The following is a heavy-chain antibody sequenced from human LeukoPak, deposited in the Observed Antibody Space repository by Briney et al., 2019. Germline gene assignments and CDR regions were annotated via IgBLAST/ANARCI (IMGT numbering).Heavy chain of an antibody. Sequence: ASVKVSCKASGYTFTAYYIHWVRQAPGQGLEWMGWINPNSGVTNCAQKFQGRVTMTRDTSISTAYMELSRLTSDDTAVYYCTRGITSATTDYWGQGTLVTVSS. CDR1: GYTFTAYY. CDR3: TRGITSATTDY. V-gene: IGHV1-2*02. D-gene: IGHD1-20*01. J-gene: IGHJ4*02. CDR2: INPNSGVT.